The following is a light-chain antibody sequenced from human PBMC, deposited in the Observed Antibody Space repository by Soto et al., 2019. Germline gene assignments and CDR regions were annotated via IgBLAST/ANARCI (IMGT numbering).Light chain of an antibody. CDR2: AAS. CDR3: QQANRVPRT. J-gene: IGKJ4*01. Sequence: DIQLTKAASSVSASVGDRVTISCRASKGSSSWLAWYQKKPGKAPKLLIYAASSLQSEVPSRFSGSGSGKDGTLTSSSRQPEDFAIYYCQQANRVPRTFGGGTKVDI. CDR1: KGSSSW. V-gene: IGKV1-12*01.